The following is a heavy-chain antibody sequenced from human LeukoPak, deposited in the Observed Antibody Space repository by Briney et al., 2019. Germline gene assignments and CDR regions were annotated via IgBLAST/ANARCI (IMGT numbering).Heavy chain of an antibody. Sequence: SETLSLTCTVSGASVSGSAYYWGWIRQPPGKGLEWIGNIYYSGSTYYNPSLKSRVTISVETSKNQFSLKLSSVTAADTAVYYCTRNSGIIFGFRYSDLWGRGTLVTVSS. CDR3: TRNSGIIFGFRYSDL. CDR1: GASVSGSAYY. J-gene: IGHJ2*01. V-gene: IGHV4-39*07. D-gene: IGHD3/OR15-3a*01. CDR2: IYYSGST.